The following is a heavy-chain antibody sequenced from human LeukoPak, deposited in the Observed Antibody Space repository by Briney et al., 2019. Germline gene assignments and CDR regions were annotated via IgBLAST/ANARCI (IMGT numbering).Heavy chain of an antibody. V-gene: IGHV5-51*01. D-gene: IGHD3-10*01. CDR3: ATYAGTSSKYFQH. Sequence: GESLKISCKGSGYSFTNNWIGWVRQMPGKGLEWMGIILPGDSDTRYSPSFQGQVTISADKSISTAYVQWSSLEASDTAMYYCATYAGTSSKYFQHWGQGTLVTVSS. J-gene: IGHJ1*01. CDR1: GYSFTNNW. CDR2: ILPGDSDT.